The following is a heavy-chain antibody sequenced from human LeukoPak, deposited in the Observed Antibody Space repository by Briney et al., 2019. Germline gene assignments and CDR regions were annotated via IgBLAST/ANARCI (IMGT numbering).Heavy chain of an antibody. CDR2: INPNSGGT. CDR1: GYTFTAYY. V-gene: IGHV1-2*02. Sequence: ASVKVSCKTSGYTFTAYYIYWVRRATGQGLEGMGWINPNSGGTNYGQKFQGRVTMTSDTSISTAYMELSRLRSDDTAVYYCARVGGYKEFDFWGQGTLVTVSS. J-gene: IGHJ4*02. CDR3: ARVGGYKEFDF. D-gene: IGHD5-24*01.